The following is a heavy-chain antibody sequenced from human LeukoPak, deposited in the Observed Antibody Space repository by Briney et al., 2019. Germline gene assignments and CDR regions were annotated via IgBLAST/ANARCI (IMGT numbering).Heavy chain of an antibody. CDR2: ISGSGGSA. D-gene: IGHD3-3*01. CDR1: GFTFSSYA. Sequence: GGSLRLSCAASGFTFSSYAMSWVRQAPGKGLEWVSAISGSGGSAYYADSVKGRFTISRDNSKNTLYLQMNSLRAEDTAVYYCAKSAGDFWSGYSGYWGQGTLVTVSS. J-gene: IGHJ4*02. CDR3: AKSAGDFWSGYSGY. V-gene: IGHV3-23*01.